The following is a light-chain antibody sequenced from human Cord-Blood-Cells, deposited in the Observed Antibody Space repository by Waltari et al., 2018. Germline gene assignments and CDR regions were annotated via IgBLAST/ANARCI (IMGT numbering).Light chain of an antibody. V-gene: IGKV3-20*01. CDR1: QSVSSSY. CDR2: GAS. CDR3: QQYGSSLLT. J-gene: IGKJ4*01. Sequence: EIVLTQSPGTLSLSPGDRVTLSCRASQSVSSSYLAWYQQKPGQAPRLLIYGASSRATGIPDRFSGSGSGTDFTLTISRLEPEDFAVYYCQQYGSSLLTFGGGTKVEIK.